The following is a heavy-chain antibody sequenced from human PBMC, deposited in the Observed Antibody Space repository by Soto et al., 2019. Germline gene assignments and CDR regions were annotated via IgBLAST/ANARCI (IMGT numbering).Heavy chain of an antibody. CDR3: ARVPGYGGPDWHFDL. D-gene: IGHD4-17*01. CDR1: GFTFTSYA. J-gene: IGHJ2*01. CDR2: ISSDGTNT. Sequence: QVQLVESGGGVVQPGRSLRLSCAASGFTFTSYALLWVRQAPGKGLEWVAVISSDGTNTHHADSVKGRFTISRDNSENPLYLQMNGLSAADTALYYRARVPGYGGPDWHFDLWGRGTLVTVSS. V-gene: IGHV3-30-3*01.